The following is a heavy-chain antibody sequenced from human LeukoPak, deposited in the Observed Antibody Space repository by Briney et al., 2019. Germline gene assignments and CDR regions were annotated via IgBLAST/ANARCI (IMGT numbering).Heavy chain of an antibody. CDR2: INQSGST. J-gene: IGHJ6*02. D-gene: IGHD4-11*01. V-gene: IGHV4-34*01. CDR1: GGSFRGCF. Sequence: PSETLSLTWAVYGGSFRGCFWRWIRQPPGRGLECIGEINQSGSTNYNPSLKSRVTISVDTSKNQFSLKLTSGTAANTAVYNCARVDCSNYGWVYYGMDVWGQGTTVTVSS. CDR3: ARVDCSNYGWVYYGMDV.